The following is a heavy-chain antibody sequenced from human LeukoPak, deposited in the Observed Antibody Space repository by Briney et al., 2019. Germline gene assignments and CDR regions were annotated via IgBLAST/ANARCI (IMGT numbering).Heavy chain of an antibody. D-gene: IGHD3-10*01. J-gene: IGHJ6*03. CDR3: AKHGGVLWFGELLSPYHMDV. V-gene: IGHV3-30*02. CDR2: IRYDGSNK. CDR1: GFTFSSYG. Sequence: PGGALRLSCAASGFTFSSYGMHWVRQAPGRGLEWVAFIRYDGSNKYYAHSVKGRFTLSRDNSKNTLYLQINRLRAEDTAVYNCAKHGGVLWFGELLSPYHMDVWGKGTTVTVSS.